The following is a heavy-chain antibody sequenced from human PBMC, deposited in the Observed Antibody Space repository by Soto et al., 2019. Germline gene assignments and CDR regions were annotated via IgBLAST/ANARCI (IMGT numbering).Heavy chain of an antibody. CDR3: ARYQLARSYYYYGMDV. J-gene: IGHJ6*02. D-gene: IGHD2-2*01. V-gene: IGHV5-51*01. Sequence: GESLKISCKGSGYSFTSYWIGWVRQMPGKGLEWMGIIYPGDSDTRYSPSFQGQVTISADKSISTAYMQWSSLKASDTAMYYCARYQLARSYYYYGMDVWGQGTTVTVSS. CDR2: IYPGDSDT. CDR1: GYSFTSYW.